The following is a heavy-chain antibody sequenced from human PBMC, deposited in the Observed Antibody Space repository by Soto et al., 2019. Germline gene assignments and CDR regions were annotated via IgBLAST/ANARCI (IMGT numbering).Heavy chain of an antibody. Sequence: SVKVSCKASGGTFSSYAISWVRQAPGQGLEWMGGIIPIFGTANYAQKFQGRVTITADESTSTAYMELSSLRSEDTAVYYCARDTGYCSGGSCYRYYYYYGMDVWGQGTTVTVSS. D-gene: IGHD2-15*01. CDR1: GGTFSSYA. CDR3: ARDTGYCSGGSCYRYYYYYGMDV. J-gene: IGHJ6*02. V-gene: IGHV1-69*13. CDR2: IIPIFGTA.